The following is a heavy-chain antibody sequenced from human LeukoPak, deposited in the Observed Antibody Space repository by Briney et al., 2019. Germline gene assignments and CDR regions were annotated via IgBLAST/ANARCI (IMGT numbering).Heavy chain of an antibody. CDR3: ARGFRGTAMVTEYYFDY. D-gene: IGHD5-18*01. CDR2: INHSGST. V-gene: IGHV4-34*01. CDR1: GGSLSGYY. Sequence: PSETLSLTCAVYGGSLSGYYWSWIRQPPGKGLEWIGEINHSGSTNYNPSLKSRVTISVDTSKNQFSLKLSSVTAADTAVYYCARGFRGTAMVTEYYFDYWGQGTLVTVSS. J-gene: IGHJ4*02.